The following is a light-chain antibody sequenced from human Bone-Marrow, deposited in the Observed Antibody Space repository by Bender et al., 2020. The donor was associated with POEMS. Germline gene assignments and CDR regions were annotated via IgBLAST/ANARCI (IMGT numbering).Light chain of an antibody. CDR3: ATWDAKMSGQYVL. V-gene: IGLV1-47*01. CDR1: SSNIGSHY. CDR2: RNN. Sequence: QSVLTQPPSVSGTPGQRVTISCSGSSSNIGSHYVYWYRQLPGAAPTLLIYRNNLRPSGVPDRFSGSRSGTSASLAISGLRSEDEGDYYCATWDAKMSGQYVLFGGGTKLTVL. J-gene: IGLJ2*01.